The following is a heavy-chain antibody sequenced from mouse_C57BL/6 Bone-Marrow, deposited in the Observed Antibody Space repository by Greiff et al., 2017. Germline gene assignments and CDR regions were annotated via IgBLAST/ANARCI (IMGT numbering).Heavy chain of an antibody. D-gene: IGHD1-3*01. CDR2: INPSSGNT. CDR1: GYTFTSYW. V-gene: IGHV1-7*01. J-gene: IGHJ2*01. Sequence: VQLQQSGAELAKPGASVKLSCKASGYTFTSYWMHWVKQRPGQGLEWIGYINPSSGNTKYNEKFKGKATLTADNSSSTAYMQLSSLTSEDSAVCDCSRRSAYPFFDYWGKGTTLTVSS. CDR3: SRRSAYPFFDY.